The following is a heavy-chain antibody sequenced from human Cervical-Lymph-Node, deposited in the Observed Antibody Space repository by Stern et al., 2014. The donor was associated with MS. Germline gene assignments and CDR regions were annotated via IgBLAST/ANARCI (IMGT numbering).Heavy chain of an antibody. V-gene: IGHV1-69*09. CDR3: ARESTGDAFDI. Sequence: VQLVESGAEVKKPGSSVKVSCKASGGTFSSYTITWVRQAPVQGLEWMGRIIAIVGIADYAQKFQGRVTITADKSTSTAYMELSSLRSEDTAVYYCARESTGDAFDIWGQGTMVTVSS. CDR2: IIAIVGIA. CDR1: GGTFSSYT. D-gene: IGHD3-10*01. J-gene: IGHJ3*02.